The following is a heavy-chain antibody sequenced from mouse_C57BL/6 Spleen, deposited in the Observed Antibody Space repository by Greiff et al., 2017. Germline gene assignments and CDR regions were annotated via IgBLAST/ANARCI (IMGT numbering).Heavy chain of an antibody. CDR2: INPNNGGT. V-gene: IGHV1-26*01. CDR3: ARQLRSYYAMDY. D-gene: IGHD3-2*02. CDR1: GYTFTDYY. J-gene: IGHJ4*01. Sequence: EVQLQQSGPELVKPGASVKISCKASGYTFTDYYMNWVKQSHGKSLEWIGDINPNNGGTSYNQKFKGKATLTVDKSSSTAYMELRSLTSEDSAVYYCARQLRSYYAMDYWGQGTSVTVSS.